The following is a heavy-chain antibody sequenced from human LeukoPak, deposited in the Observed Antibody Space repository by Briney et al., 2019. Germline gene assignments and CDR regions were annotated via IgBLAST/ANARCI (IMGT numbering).Heavy chain of an antibody. J-gene: IGHJ5*02. CDR3: GRWVISATIDH. CDR2: IKKDGSEI. Sequence: PGGSLRLSCEVSGFSFSDYWMAWVRQAPGKGLEWVANIKKDGSEITYVDSVKGRFTISRDNAKNSLFLQMGSLEVEDTAHYSCGRWVISATIDHWGQGTLVSVSS. CDR1: GFSFSDYW. D-gene: IGHD2/OR15-2a*01. V-gene: IGHV3-7*01.